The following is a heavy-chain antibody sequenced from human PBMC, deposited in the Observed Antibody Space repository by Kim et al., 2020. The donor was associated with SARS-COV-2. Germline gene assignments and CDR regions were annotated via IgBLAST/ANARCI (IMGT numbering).Heavy chain of an antibody. CDR2: IWYDGSNK. Sequence: GGSLRLSCAASGFTFSTYGMHWVRQAPGKGLEWVAIIWYDGSNKNYADSVKGRFTISRDNSKNTLYLQMNSLRAEDTAVYYCARASGAYSGYDYCPYWGQGSLVTVSS. CDR3: ARASGAYSGYDYCPY. J-gene: IGHJ4*02. CDR1: GFTFSTYG. V-gene: IGHV3-33*01. D-gene: IGHD5-12*01.